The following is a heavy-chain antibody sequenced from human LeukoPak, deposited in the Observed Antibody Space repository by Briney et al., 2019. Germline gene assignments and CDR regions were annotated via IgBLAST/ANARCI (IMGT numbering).Heavy chain of an antibody. CDR1: GYTFTSYD. Sequence: ASVKVSCKASGYTFTSYDINWVRQATGQGLEWMGWMNPNSGNTGYAQKLQGRVTMTTDTSTSTAYMELRSLRSDDTAVYYCARVGNYGSLGYMDVWGKGTTVTVSS. J-gene: IGHJ6*03. CDR2: MNPNSGNT. D-gene: IGHD4-11*01. CDR3: ARVGNYGSLGYMDV. V-gene: IGHV1-8*01.